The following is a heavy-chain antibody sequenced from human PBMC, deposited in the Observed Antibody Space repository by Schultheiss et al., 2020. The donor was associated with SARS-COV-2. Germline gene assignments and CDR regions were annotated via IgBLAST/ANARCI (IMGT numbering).Heavy chain of an antibody. CDR2: IYWDDDK. CDR1: GFSLSTSGMC. V-gene: IGHV2-5*08. J-gene: IGHJ6*02. D-gene: IGHD2-2*01. Sequence: SGPTLVQPTQTLTLTCTFSGFSLSTSGMCVSWIRQPPGKAPEWLARIYWDDDKRYSPSLKSRLTITKDTSKNQVVLTMTNMDPVDTATYYCAHLLSSTSCYDVWGQGTTVTVSS. CDR3: AHLLSSTSCYDV.